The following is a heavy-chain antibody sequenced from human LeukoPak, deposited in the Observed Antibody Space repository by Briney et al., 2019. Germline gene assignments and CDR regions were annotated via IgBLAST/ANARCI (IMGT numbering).Heavy chain of an antibody. CDR1: GYTFTSYA. CDR2: INAGNGNT. Sequence: ASVKVSCKASGYTFTSYAMHWVRQAPGQRLERMGWINAGNGNTKYSQKFQGRVTITRDTSASTAYMELSSLRSEDTAVYYCARDLLTGDYFDYWGQGTLVTVSS. V-gene: IGHV1-3*01. J-gene: IGHJ4*02. D-gene: IGHD3-9*01. CDR3: ARDLLTGDYFDY.